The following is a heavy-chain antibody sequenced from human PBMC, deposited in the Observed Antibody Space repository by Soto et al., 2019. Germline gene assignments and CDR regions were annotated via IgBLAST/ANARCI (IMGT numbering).Heavy chain of an antibody. J-gene: IGHJ6*02. CDR1: GFTFTSSA. CDR3: AAESRMYYYYGMDV. Sequence: ASVKVSCKASGFTFTSSAVQWVRQARGQRLEWIGWIVVGSGNTNYAQRFQERVTITRDMSTSTAYMELSSLRSEDTAVYYCAAESRMYYYYGMDVWGQGTTVTVSS. CDR2: IVVGSGNT. V-gene: IGHV1-58*01.